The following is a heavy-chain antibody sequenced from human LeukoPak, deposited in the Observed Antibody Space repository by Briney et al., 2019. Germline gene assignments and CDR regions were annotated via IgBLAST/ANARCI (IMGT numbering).Heavy chain of an antibody. CDR1: GFTFSSYA. CDR2: ISYDGSNK. J-gene: IGHJ4*02. CDR3: ATDYVWGSYRLSGYHLYFDY. D-gene: IGHD3-16*02. V-gene: IGHV3-30-3*01. Sequence: GRSLRLSCAASGFTFSSYAMHWVRQAPGKGLEWVAVISYDGSNKYYADSVKGRFTISRDNSKNTLYLQMNSLRAEDTAVYYCATDYVWGSYRLSGYHLYFDYWGQGTLVTVSS.